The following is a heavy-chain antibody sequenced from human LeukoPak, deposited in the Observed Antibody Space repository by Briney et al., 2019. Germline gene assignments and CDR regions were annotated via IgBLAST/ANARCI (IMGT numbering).Heavy chain of an antibody. Sequence: SETLSLTCTVSGGSISSYYWSWIRQPPGKGLEWIGRIYTSGSTNYNPSLKSRVTMSVDTSKNQFSLKLSSVTAADTAVYYCASQPPYCSSTSCRPGWFDPWGQGTLVTVSS. CDR1: GGSISSYY. CDR2: IYTSGST. CDR3: ASQPPYCSSTSCRPGWFDP. J-gene: IGHJ5*02. V-gene: IGHV4-4*07. D-gene: IGHD2-2*01.